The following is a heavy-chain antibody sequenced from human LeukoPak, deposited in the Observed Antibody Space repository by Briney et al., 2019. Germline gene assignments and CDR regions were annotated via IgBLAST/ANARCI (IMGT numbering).Heavy chain of an antibody. CDR3: ARDNSEWELLPEDY. J-gene: IGHJ4*02. D-gene: IGHD1-26*01. CDR1: GFTFSSYW. V-gene: IGHV3-7*01. CDR2: IKQDGSEK. Sequence: GGSLRLSCAASGFTFSSYWMSWVRQAPGKGLEWVANIKQDGSEKYYVDSVKGRFTISRDNAKNSLYLQMNSLRAEDTAVYCCARDNSEWELLPEDYWGQGTLVTVSS.